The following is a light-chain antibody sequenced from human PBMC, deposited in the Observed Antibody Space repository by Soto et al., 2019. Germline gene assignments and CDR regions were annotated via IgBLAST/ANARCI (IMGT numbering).Light chain of an antibody. V-gene: IGKV3-15*01. CDR3: HQDNNWPPIT. J-gene: IGKJ5*01. CDR1: QSVSSN. CDR2: GAS. Sequence: EMVMTQSPQSLYLNILERSTLSFRSSQSVSSNLAWYQAKPGQAPRLLIYGASTRATFIPARFSGSGSGTEVTLTISSRHSEDFAVYYFHQDNNWPPITFSQGTRLEI.